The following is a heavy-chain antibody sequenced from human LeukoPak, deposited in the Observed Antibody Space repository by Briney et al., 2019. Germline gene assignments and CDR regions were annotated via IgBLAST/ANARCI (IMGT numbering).Heavy chain of an antibody. J-gene: IGHJ4*02. CDR2: IYSGGNT. D-gene: IGHD6-19*01. Sequence: GGSLRLSCAASGFTFSSYAMSWVRQAPGKGLEWVSVIYSGGNTYYADSVKGRFTISRDNSKNTLYLQMNSLRVEDTAVYYCVMSYSSGWYYFDYWGQGTLVTVSS. V-gene: IGHV3-53*01. CDR1: GFTFSSYA. CDR3: VMSYSSGWYYFDY.